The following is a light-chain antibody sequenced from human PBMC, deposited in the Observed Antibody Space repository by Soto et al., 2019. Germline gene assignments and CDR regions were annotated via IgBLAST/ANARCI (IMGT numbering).Light chain of an antibody. Sequence: DIVMNPSPLSLLVTPGEPASISCRSSQSLLHSNGYNYLDWYLQKPGQSPQLLIYLGSNRASGVPDRFSGSGSGTDFTLKISRVEAEDVGVYYCMQALQTPFTFGPGTKLDIK. CDR3: MQALQTPFT. CDR2: LGS. J-gene: IGKJ3*01. CDR1: QSLLHSNGYNY. V-gene: IGKV2-28*01.